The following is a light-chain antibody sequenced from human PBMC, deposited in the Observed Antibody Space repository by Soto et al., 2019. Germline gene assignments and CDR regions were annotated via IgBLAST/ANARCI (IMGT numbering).Light chain of an antibody. CDR2: GAS. Sequence: EIVLTQSPGTLSLSPGERATLSCRASQSVSSRSLAWYQQKPGQAPRLLISGASNRAADIPDRFSGSGSGTDVTRTINRLEPEDVAVYYCQQYAGSPRTFGQGTKVDIK. CDR3: QQYAGSPRT. CDR1: QSVSSRS. V-gene: IGKV3-20*01. J-gene: IGKJ1*01.